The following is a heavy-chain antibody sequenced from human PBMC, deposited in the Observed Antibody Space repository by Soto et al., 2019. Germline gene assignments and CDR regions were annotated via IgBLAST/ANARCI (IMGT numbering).Heavy chain of an antibody. J-gene: IGHJ1*01. Sequence: EVQLLESGGGLVQPGGSLRLSCAASGFTFSSYAMSWVRQAPGKGLEWVSAISGSGISTYYADSVKGRFTISRDNSKNALYLQMNSLRAEDTAVYYCAKKSCSGGSCYSIPYFQHWGQGTLVTVSS. CDR1: GFTFSSYA. CDR2: ISGSGIST. V-gene: IGHV3-23*01. CDR3: AKKSCSGGSCYSIPYFQH. D-gene: IGHD2-15*01.